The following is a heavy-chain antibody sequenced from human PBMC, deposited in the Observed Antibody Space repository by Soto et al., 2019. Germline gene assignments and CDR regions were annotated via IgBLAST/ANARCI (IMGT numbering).Heavy chain of an antibody. Sequence: SSVKVSCKASGGTFSSYAISWVRQAPGQGLEWMGGIIPIFGTANYAQKFQGRVTITADESTSTAYMELSSLRSEDTSVYYCAREAFRSIAAAENYYSYALDVGG. D-gene: IGHD6-13*01. J-gene: IGHJ6*02. V-gene: IGHV1-69*13. CDR1: GGTFSSYA. CDR3: AREAFRSIAAAENYYSYALDV. CDR2: IIPIFGTA.